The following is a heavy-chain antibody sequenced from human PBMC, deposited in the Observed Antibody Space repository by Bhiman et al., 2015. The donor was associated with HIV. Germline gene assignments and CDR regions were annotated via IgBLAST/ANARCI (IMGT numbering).Heavy chain of an antibody. CDR2: ISWKSGSI. D-gene: IGHD2-15*01. CDR3: TTDQEFTLDQ. Sequence: EVQLVESGGNLVQPGRSLRLSCAASGFSFDDYALHWVRQAPGKGLEWVSGISWKSGSIGYADSVKGRFTISRDNAKNSLYLQMNSLKTEDTAVYYCTTDQEFTLDQWGQGTLVTVSS. V-gene: IGHV3-9*01. CDR1: GFSFDDYA. J-gene: IGHJ4*02.